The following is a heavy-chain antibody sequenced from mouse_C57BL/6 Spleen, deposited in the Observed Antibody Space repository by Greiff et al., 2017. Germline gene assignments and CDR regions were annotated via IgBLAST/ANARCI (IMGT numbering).Heavy chain of an antibody. CDR3: ARVVYYGSSYGYFDF. CDR1: GYTFTSYW. CDR2: IYPSDSET. V-gene: IGHV1-61*01. J-gene: IGHJ1*03. Sequence: QVQLQQPGAELVKPGASVKLSCKASGYTFTSYWMDWVKQRPGQGLEWIGNIYPSDSETHYNQKVKDKATFTVDKSTHTAYMQLSSLTSENSAVYYCARVVYYGSSYGYFDFWGTGTTVTVSS. D-gene: IGHD1-1*01.